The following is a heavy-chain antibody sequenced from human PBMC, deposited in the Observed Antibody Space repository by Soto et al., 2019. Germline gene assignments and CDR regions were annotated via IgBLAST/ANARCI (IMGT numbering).Heavy chain of an antibody. J-gene: IGHJ4*02. CDR2: INPNSGGT. V-gene: IGHV1-2*02. CDR3: ARALYDIMTGYHY. D-gene: IGHD3-9*01. Sequence: GASVKVSCKAAGYSFTDYYIHWVRQAPGQGLTCLGWINPNSGGTAYAQKFQGRVALTRDTSISTAYMELSRLTSDDTAVYYCARALYDIMTGYHYWGQGALVTVSS. CDR1: GYSFTDYY.